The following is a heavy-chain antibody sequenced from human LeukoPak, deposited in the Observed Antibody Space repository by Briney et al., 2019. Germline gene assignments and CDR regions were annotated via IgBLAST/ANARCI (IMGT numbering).Heavy chain of an antibody. CDR3: ARTGNHRWFDA. J-gene: IGHJ5*02. CDR1: GFPFSSYE. D-gene: IGHD1-14*01. V-gene: IGHV3-48*03. Sequence: GGSLRLSCAASGFPFSSYEMNWVRQAPGKGLEWVSYNSSSGSTIYYADSVKGRFTISRDNAKNSLYLQMNSLRAEDTAVYYCARTGNHRWFDAWGQGTLVTVSS. CDR2: NSSSGSTI.